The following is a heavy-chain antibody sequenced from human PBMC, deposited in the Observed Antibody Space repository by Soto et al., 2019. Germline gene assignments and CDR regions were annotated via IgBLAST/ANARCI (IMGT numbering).Heavy chain of an antibody. J-gene: IGHJ4*02. D-gene: IGHD2-2*01. Sequence: TSETLSLTCAVYGGSFSGYYWSWIRQPPGKGLEWIGEINHSGSTNYNPSLKSRVTISVDTSKNQFSLKLSSVTAADTAVYYCARAKKEVPAAYYYFDYWGQGTLVTVSS. CDR1: GGSFSGYY. CDR3: ARAKKEVPAAYYYFDY. V-gene: IGHV4-34*01. CDR2: INHSGST.